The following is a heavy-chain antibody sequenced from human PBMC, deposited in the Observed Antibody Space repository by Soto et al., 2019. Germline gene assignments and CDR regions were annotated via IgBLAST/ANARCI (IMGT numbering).Heavy chain of an antibody. CDR3: ARDPAAAAYYFDS. J-gene: IGHJ4*02. Sequence: GASVKVSCKASGYTFTSYAMHWVRQAPGQRPEWMGWINVDKGNTKHSQKFQGRVTITRDAYASRAYMELSSLRSEDTAVYYCARDPAAAAYYFDSWGQGTLVTVSS. V-gene: IGHV1-3*01. D-gene: IGHD6-13*01. CDR1: GYTFTSYA. CDR2: INVDKGNT.